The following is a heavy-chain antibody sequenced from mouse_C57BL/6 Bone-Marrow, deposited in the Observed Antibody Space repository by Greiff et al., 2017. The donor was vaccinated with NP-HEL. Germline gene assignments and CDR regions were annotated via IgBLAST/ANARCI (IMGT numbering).Heavy chain of an antibody. CDR1: GFTFSSYA. V-gene: IGHV5-4*03. D-gene: IGHD2-1*01. CDR3: ARVYPYYYAMDY. J-gene: IGHJ4*01. CDR2: ISDGGSYT. Sequence: DVKLVESGGGLVKPGGSLKLSCAASGFTFSSYAMSWVRQTPEKRLEWVATISDGGSYTYYPDNVKGRFTISRDNAKNNLYLQMSHLKSEDTAMYYCARVYPYYYAMDYWGQGTSVTVSS.